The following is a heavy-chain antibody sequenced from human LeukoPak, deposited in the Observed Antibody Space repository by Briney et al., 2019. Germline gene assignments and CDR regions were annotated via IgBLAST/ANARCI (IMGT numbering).Heavy chain of an antibody. CDR3: ARGAFTNFGVVIQYYFDY. V-gene: IGHV3-7*04. Sequence: PGGSLRLSCAASGFTFSSYWMSWVRQAPGKGLEWVANIKQDGREKYYVDSVKGRFTIPRDNAKNSLYLQMNSLRAEDTAVYYCARGAFTNFGVVIQYYFDYWGQGTLVTVSS. CDR2: IKQDGREK. J-gene: IGHJ4*02. D-gene: IGHD3-3*01. CDR1: GFTFSSYW.